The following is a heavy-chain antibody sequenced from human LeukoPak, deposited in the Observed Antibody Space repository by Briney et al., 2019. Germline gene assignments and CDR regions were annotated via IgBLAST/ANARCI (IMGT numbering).Heavy chain of an antibody. J-gene: IGHJ4*02. V-gene: IGHV4-39*01. Sequence: SETLSLTCTVSGGSVSIGSSYWGWIRQPPGGGLEWIGTVYHTGTTYYNPSLRSRVTMSVDTSKNQFSLKMSSVTAADTAVYYCARLYYHTSRYYDFWGQGTLVTVSS. CDR3: ARLYYHTSRYYDF. D-gene: IGHD3-9*01. CDR1: GGSVSIGSSY. CDR2: VYHTGTT.